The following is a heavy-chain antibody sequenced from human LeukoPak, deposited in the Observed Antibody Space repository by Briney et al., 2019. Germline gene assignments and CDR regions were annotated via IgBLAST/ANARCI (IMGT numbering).Heavy chain of an antibody. CDR2: ISYNGRNK. CDR3: ARDVGGNSADYYFDS. J-gene: IGHJ4*02. Sequence: GGSLRLSCAASGFTFSSYAIHWVRQAPGKGLEWVAVISYNGRNKYYADSVKGRFTISRDNSENALYLQMNSLTAEDRAVYYCARDVGGNSADYYFDSWGQGTLVTVSS. V-gene: IGHV3-30*04. CDR1: GFTFSSYA. D-gene: IGHD4-23*01.